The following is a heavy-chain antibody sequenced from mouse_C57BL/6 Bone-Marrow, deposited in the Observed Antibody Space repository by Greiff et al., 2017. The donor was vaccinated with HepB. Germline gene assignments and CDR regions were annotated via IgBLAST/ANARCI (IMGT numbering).Heavy chain of an antibody. CDR3: ARPTYYYGSSYYFDY. CDR2: INPNNGGT. CDR1: GYTFTDYN. V-gene: IGHV1-18*01. J-gene: IGHJ2*01. D-gene: IGHD1-1*01. Sequence: EVQLVESGPELVKPGASVKIPCKASGYTFTDYNMDWVKQSHVKSLEWIGDINPNNGGTIYNQKFKGKATLTVDKSSSTAYMELRSLTSEDTAVYYCARPTYYYGSSYYFDYWGQGTTLTVSS.